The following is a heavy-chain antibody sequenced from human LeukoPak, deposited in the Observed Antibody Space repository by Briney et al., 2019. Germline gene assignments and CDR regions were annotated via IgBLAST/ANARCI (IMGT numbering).Heavy chain of an antibody. Sequence: PSETLSLTCTVSGGSISSHYWSWLRQPPGKGLEWIGYISTTGSTNYNPSHRSRITVSLDMSRNQFSLKLSSVTAADTAVYYCARGPYYVWGSYRPFDYWGQGTLVTVSS. D-gene: IGHD3-16*02. CDR3: ARGPYYVWGSYRPFDY. CDR1: GGSISSHY. J-gene: IGHJ4*02. CDR2: ISTTGST. V-gene: IGHV4-59*11.